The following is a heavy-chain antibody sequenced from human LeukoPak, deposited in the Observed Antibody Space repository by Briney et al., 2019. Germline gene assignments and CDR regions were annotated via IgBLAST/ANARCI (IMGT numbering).Heavy chain of an antibody. CDR1: GFTVSSNY. CDR2: IYSGGST. V-gene: IGHV3-53*05. D-gene: IGHD2-2*01. Sequence: GGSLRLSCAASGFTVSSNYMSWVRQAPGKGLEWVSVIYSGGSTYYADSVKGRFTISRDNSKNTLYLQMNSLRAEDTAVYYCAKVNSRQYQLLLPLKLKDYYMDVWGKGTTVTVSS. CDR3: AKVNSRQYQLLLPLKLKDYYMDV. J-gene: IGHJ6*03.